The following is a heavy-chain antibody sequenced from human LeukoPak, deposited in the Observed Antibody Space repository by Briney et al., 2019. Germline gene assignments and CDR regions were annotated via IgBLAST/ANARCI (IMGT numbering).Heavy chain of an antibody. J-gene: IGHJ3*02. CDR3: TTDETVKDDAFDI. CDR2: IKSKTDGGTT. D-gene: IGHD4-17*01. Sequence: GGSLRLSCADSGFTFSNAWMSWVRPAPGKGLEWVGRIKSKTDGGTTDYAAPVKGRFTISRDDSKNTLYLQMNSLKTEDTAVYYCTTDETVKDDAFDIWGQGTMVTVSS. CDR1: GFTFSNAW. V-gene: IGHV3-15*01.